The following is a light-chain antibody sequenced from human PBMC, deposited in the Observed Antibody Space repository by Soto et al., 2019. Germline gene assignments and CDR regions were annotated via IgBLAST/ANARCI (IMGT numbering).Light chain of an antibody. J-gene: IGKJ1*01. V-gene: IGKV3-20*01. Sequence: EVVLTQSPGTLSLSPGERATLSCRASQSVSSSYLAWYQQKPGQSPRLLIYGASNRASGISDRFSGSGSGTDFTLTISRLEPEDFAVYYCQQYGSSLTWTFGQGTKVDNK. CDR2: GAS. CDR1: QSVSSSY. CDR3: QQYGSSLTWT.